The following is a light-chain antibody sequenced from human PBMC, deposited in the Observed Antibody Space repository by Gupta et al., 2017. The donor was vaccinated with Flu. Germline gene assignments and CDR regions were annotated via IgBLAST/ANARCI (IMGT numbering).Light chain of an antibody. J-gene: IGKJ2*01. Sequence: AALSLSPGENSALSCCASKKNIDNYLAWYQQKPGQAPRPLIYGASTRATGIPYRFSGSGSGTDFTLTISSLQPEDFAVYYCQQHSDLLFTFGQGTKLEIK. CDR2: GAS. CDR1: KKNIDNY. CDR3: QQHSDLLFT. V-gene: IGKV3D-7*01.